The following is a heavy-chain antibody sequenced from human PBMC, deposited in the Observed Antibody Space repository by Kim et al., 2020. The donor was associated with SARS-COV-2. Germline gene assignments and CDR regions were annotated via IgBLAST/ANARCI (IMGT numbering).Heavy chain of an antibody. CDR2: ISGHGDDT. D-gene: IGHD1-26*01. Sequence: GGSLRLSCAASGFSFSSYGLHWVRQAPGKGLEYVSSISGHGDDTRYASSVRGRFTIYRDNSKNTLYLQMGSLSSEDMAVYWCTKGWGAGATSTWLDPWG. CDR1: GFSFSSYG. CDR3: TKGWGAGATSTWLDP. J-gene: IGHJ5*02. V-gene: IGHV3-64*01.